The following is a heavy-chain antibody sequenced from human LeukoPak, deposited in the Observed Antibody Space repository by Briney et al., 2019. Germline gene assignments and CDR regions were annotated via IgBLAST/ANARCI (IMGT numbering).Heavy chain of an antibody. J-gene: IGHJ6*02. Sequence: SVKVSCKASGGTFSSYAISWVRQAPGQGLEWMGRIIPILGIANYAQKFQGRVTITADKSTSTAYMELSSLRSEDTAVYYCASRGSYYCGMDVWGQGTTVNVSS. V-gene: IGHV1-69*04. CDR3: ASRGSYYCGMDV. CDR2: IIPILGIA. CDR1: GGTFSSYA.